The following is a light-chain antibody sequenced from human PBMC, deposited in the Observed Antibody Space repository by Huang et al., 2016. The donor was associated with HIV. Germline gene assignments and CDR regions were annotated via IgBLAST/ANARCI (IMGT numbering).Light chain of an antibody. J-gene: IGKJ2*01. CDR2: YAS. V-gene: IGKV1-33*01. CDR3: QQYDNLHT. Sequence: DIQMTQSPSSLSASVGDRVTITCQASQDISNYLNWYQQKPGKAPKLLIYYASNLETGVPSRFSGSRSGTHFTFTINNLQPEDIATYYCQQYDNLHTFGQGTKLEIK. CDR1: QDISNY.